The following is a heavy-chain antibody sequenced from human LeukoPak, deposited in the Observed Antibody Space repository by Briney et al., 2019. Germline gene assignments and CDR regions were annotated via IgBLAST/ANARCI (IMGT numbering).Heavy chain of an antibody. D-gene: IGHD2-2*01. CDR1: GFTFSSYS. Sequence: GGSLRLSCAASGFTFSSYSMNWVRQAPGKGLEWVSSISSSSRYIYYADSVKGRFTISRDNAKNSLYLQMNSLTAEDTAVYYCARAGGYCSSTSCYLTAFDIWGQGTMVTVSS. CDR3: ARAGGYCSSTSCYLTAFDI. V-gene: IGHV3-21*01. CDR2: ISSSSRYI. J-gene: IGHJ3*02.